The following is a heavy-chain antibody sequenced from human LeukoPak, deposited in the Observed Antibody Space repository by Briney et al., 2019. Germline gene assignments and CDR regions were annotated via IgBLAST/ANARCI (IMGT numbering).Heavy chain of an antibody. V-gene: IGHV4-34*12. CDR1: GGSFSGYY. CDR3: ARVRSSDWYSIDP. D-gene: IGHD6-19*01. J-gene: IGHJ5*02. CDR2: IIQSGST. Sequence: PSETLSLTCEVYGGSFSGYYWSWIRQPPGEGLEWIGEIIQSGSTNYNPSLKSRLTISVDTSRNQFSLKLSSVTAADTAVYYCARVRSSDWYSIDPWGQGTLVTVSS.